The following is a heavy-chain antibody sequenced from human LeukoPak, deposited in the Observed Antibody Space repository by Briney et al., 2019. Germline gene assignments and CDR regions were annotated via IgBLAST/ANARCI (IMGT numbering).Heavy chain of an antibody. J-gene: IGHJ4*02. CDR3: ASGWLRYYYFDT. CDR1: GDAISGYY. Sequence: SETLSLTCSVSGDAISGYYWSWIRQSPGQGLEWIGYVYYSGSTNYNPSLKSRAAISIDTSKNQFSLNLTSVTAADTAVYYCASGWLRYYYFDTWGQGTLVTVSS. D-gene: IGHD2-21*01. V-gene: IGHV4-59*01. CDR2: VYYSGST.